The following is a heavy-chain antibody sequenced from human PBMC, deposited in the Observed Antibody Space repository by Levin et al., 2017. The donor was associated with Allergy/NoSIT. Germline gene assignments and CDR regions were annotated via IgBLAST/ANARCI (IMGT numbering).Heavy chain of an antibody. CDR2: ISSSSSYI. CDR1: GFTFSSYS. J-gene: IGHJ4*02. D-gene: IGHD4-17*01. Sequence: GESLKISCAASGFTFSSYSMNWVRQAPGKGLEWVSSISSSSSYIYYADSVKGRFTISRDNAKNSLYLQMNSLRAEDTAVYYCARKAYGDYFDYWGQGTLVTVSS. V-gene: IGHV3-21*01. CDR3: ARKAYGDYFDY.